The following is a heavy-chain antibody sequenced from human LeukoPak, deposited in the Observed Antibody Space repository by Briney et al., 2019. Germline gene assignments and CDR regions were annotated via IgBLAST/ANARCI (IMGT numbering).Heavy chain of an antibody. Sequence: GGSLRLSCAASGFTFTTYCMSWMRQAPGKGLQWVANIKHDGSEQYYVDSVKGRFTISRDNAKNSLFLQMNSLGVEDTAVYYCKSGGAAPGSFDYWGHGALVTVSS. CDR1: GFTFTTYC. CDR2: IKHDGSEQ. J-gene: IGHJ4*01. D-gene: IGHD1-26*01. V-gene: IGHV3-7*01. CDR3: KSGGAAPGSFDY.